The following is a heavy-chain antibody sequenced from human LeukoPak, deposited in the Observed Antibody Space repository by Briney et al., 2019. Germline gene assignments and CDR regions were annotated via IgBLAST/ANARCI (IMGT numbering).Heavy chain of an antibody. D-gene: IGHD6-13*01. J-gene: IGHJ5*02. CDR3: ARDLRVNSRVIDP. Sequence: SETLSLTCAVSGGSISSGGYSWSWIRQPPGKGLEWIGYIYHSGSTYYNPSLKSRVTISVDRSKNQFSLKLSSVTAADTAVYYCARDLRVNSRVIDPWGQGTLVTVSS. CDR1: GGSISSGGYS. V-gene: IGHV4-30-2*01. CDR2: IYHSGST.